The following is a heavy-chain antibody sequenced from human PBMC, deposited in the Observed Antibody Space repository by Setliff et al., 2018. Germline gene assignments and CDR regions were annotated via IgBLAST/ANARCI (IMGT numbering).Heavy chain of an antibody. CDR2: INPETGGT. Sequence: GASVKVSCKTSGYALTDNYIHWVRQAPGQGLEWMGWINPETGGTNLAQKFQGWVSMTRDTSITTAYMELSRLTAADTAVYYCARTLPTYCRDGPCKVGALDIWGQGTMVTVSS. CDR1: GYALTDNY. D-gene: IGHD1-26*01. V-gene: IGHV1-2*04. CDR3: ARTLPTYCRDGPCKVGALDI. J-gene: IGHJ3*02.